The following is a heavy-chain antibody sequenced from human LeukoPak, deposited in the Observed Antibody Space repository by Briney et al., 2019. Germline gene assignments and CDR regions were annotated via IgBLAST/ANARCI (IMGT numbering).Heavy chain of an antibody. D-gene: IGHD1-14*01. CDR1: GLTFRNYW. J-gene: IGHJ4*02. Sequence: GGSLRLSCAASGLTFRNYWMSWVRQAPGKGLEWVANIKQDGSDKFYVDSVNGRFTISRDNAKNSLYLQMNTLRAEDTAIYYCATFSGAHHKTFDSWGQGTLVTVST. CDR2: IKQDGSDK. CDR3: ATFSGAHHKTFDS. V-gene: IGHV3-7*01.